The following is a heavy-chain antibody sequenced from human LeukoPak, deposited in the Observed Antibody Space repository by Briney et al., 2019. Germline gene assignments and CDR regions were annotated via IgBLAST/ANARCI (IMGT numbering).Heavy chain of an antibody. CDR3: AREVASGAFDI. J-gene: IGHJ3*02. CDR2: ISSSSSTI. V-gene: IGHV3-48*01. Sequence: AGGSLRLSCAASGFTFRSYSMNWVRQAPGKGLEWVSYISSSSSTIYYADSVKGRFAISRDNAKNSLYLQMYSLRVEDTAVYYCAREVASGAFDICGQGTMVTVSS. CDR1: GFTFRSYS.